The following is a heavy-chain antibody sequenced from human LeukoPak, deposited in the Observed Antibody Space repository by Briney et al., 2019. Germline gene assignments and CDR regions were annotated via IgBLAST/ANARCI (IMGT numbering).Heavy chain of an antibody. V-gene: IGHV3-74*03. CDR2: INRDGSTT. D-gene: IGHD3-10*01. CDR3: ARDKKSGESSEIDY. CDR1: GFTFSNYW. J-gene: IGHJ4*02. Sequence: PGGSLRLSCAASGFTFSNYWVHWVRQAPGKGLVWVSRINRDGSTTKYADSVKGRFTVSRDNAKNTLNLQMSSLIAEDTAVYDCARDKKSGESSEIDYWGQGTLVTVSS.